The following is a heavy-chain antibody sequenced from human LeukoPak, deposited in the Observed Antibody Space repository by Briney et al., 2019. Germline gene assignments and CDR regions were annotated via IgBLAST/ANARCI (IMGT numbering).Heavy chain of an antibody. D-gene: IGHD6-13*01. J-gene: IGHJ4*02. CDR2: IHSSGST. V-gene: IGHV4-39*01. CDR3: ARHVSSSWYNFDY. Sequence: SETLSLTCTVSGGSISSSAYHWGWLRQPPGKGLEWIGSIHSSGSTYYNPSLKSRVTISVDTSKNQFSLKLSSVTAADTAVYYCARHVSSSWYNFDYWGQGTLVTVSS. CDR1: GGSISSSAYH.